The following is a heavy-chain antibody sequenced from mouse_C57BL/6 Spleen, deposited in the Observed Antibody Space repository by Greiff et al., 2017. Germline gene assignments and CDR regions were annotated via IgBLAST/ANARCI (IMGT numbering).Heavy chain of an antibody. CDR1: GYTFTSYW. D-gene: IGHD1-1*01. V-gene: IGHV1-59*01. CDR3: AREGRTVAYAMDY. J-gene: IGHJ4*01. CDR2: IDPSDSST. Sequence: VQLQQPGAELVRPGTSVKLSCKASGYTFTSYWMHWVKQRPGQGLEWIGVIDPSDSSTNYNQKFKGKATLTVDTSSSTAYMQLSSVASEDSAVYYCAREGRTVAYAMDYWGQGTSVTVSS.